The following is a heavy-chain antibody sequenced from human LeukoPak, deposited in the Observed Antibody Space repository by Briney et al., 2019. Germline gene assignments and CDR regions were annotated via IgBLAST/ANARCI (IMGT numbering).Heavy chain of an antibody. Sequence: GGSLRRSCAASGFTFSSFAMHWVRQAPGKGLEWVAVISYDGSNIYYADSVKGRFTISRDNYINTLYLQMNSLRPEDMATFYCARGRETYNFDHWGQGTLVTVSS. D-gene: IGHD5-18*01. CDR1: GFTFSSFA. CDR3: ARGRETYNFDH. V-gene: IGHV3-30*04. J-gene: IGHJ4*02. CDR2: ISYDGSNI.